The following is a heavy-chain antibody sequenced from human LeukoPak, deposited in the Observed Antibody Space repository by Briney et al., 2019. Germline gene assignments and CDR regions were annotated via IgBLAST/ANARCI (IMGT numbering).Heavy chain of an antibody. D-gene: IGHD3-9*01. J-gene: IGHJ5*02. CDR1: GYTFTSYD. V-gene: IGHV1-8*01. Sequence: GASVKVSCKASGYTFTSYDINWVRQATGQGLEWMGWMNPNSGNTGYAQKFQGRVTMTRNTSISTAYMELSSLRSEDTAVYYCARGSMIRYILTGYYRANWFDPWGQGTLVTVSS. CDR3: ARGSMIRYILTGYYRANWFDP. CDR2: MNPNSGNT.